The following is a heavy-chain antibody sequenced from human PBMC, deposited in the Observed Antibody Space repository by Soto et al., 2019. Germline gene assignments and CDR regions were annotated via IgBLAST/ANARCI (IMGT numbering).Heavy chain of an antibody. J-gene: IGHJ4*02. V-gene: IGHV4-39*01. CDR1: AGSTNSRSYY. D-gene: IGHD3-16*01. Sequence: PSETQSLTCTVAAGSTNSRSYYWVSIRQPPGKGLECIGSVYYSRRTHNNPSLQSRVTISVDTSRNQFSLNLIFVTAAGTALYFCARQRRGPGYGERGLYFDYWGQGTLVTVSS. CDR3: ARQRRGPGYGERGLYFDY. CDR2: VYYSRRT.